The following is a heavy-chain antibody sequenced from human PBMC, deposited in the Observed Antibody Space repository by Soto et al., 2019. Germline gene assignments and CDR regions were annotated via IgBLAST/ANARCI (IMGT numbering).Heavy chain of an antibody. CDR3: ARSVYYDILTGYEPPLLFDY. CDR1: GGSFSGYY. Sequence: PSETLSLTCAVYGGSFSGYYWSWIRQPPGKGLEWIGEINHSGSTNYNPSLESRVTISVDTSKNQFSLKLSSVTAADTAVYYCARSVYYDILTGYEPPLLFDYWGQGTLVTVSS. V-gene: IGHV4-34*01. CDR2: INHSGST. D-gene: IGHD3-9*01. J-gene: IGHJ4*02.